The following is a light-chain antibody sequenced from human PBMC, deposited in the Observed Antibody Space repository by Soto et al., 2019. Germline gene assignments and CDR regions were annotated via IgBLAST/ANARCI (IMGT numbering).Light chain of an antibody. J-gene: IGLJ1*01. Sequence: QSALTQPASVSGSPGQSITFSCTGTSSDIGTYNYVSWYQQHPNKAPKLIIFDVNNRPSGVSNRFSGSKSGNTASLTISGLQADDEAHYYCSSYTSSSTLLYVFGTGTKLTVL. V-gene: IGLV2-14*03. CDR3: SSYTSSSTLLYV. CDR2: DVN. CDR1: SSDIGTYNY.